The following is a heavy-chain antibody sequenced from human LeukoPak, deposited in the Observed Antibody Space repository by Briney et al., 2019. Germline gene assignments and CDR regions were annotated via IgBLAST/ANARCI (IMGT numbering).Heavy chain of an antibody. V-gene: IGHV4-30-4*08. CDR1: GGSISSGDYY. CDR3: ARLDGSGSYYNVNPFDP. J-gene: IGHJ5*02. Sequence: SQTLSLTCTVSGGSISSGDYYWSWIRQPPGKGLEWIGEINHSGSTNYNPSLKSRVTISVDTSKNQFSLKLSSVTAADTAVYYCARLDGSGSYYNVNPFDPWGQGTLVTVSS. CDR2: INHSGST. D-gene: IGHD3-10*01.